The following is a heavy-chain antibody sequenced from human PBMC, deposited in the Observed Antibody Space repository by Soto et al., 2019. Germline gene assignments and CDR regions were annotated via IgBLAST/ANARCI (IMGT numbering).Heavy chain of an antibody. J-gene: IGHJ4*02. CDR2: IFYSGST. V-gene: IGHV4-31*03. D-gene: IGHD3-16*01. Sequence: PSESRALTCTFSGGSISIGGYSWRWIRHHPGKGLERIGYIFYSGSTYYNPSLKSRVSISVDTSKNQFSLNLNSFTAADTAVYYCARDAERLAIDCWRRGTMVT. CDR1: GGSISIGGYS. CDR3: ARDAERLAIDC.